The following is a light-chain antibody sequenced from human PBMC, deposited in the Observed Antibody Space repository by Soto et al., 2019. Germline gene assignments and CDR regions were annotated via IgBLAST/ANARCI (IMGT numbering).Light chain of an antibody. CDR3: QQYNNWPRT. CDR1: QSVSSN. Sequence: IVFTQSPSTLSLSPGETATLSCRASQSVSSNYLAWYQQKPGQAPRLLIYGASTRATGIPARFSGSGSGTEFTLTISSLQSEDFAVYYCQQYNNWPRTFGQGTKV. CDR2: GAS. V-gene: IGKV3-15*01. J-gene: IGKJ1*01.